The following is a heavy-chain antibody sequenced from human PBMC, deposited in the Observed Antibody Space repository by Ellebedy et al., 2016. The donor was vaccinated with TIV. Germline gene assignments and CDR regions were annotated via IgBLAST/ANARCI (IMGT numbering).Heavy chain of an antibody. D-gene: IGHD2-15*01. Sequence: ASVKVSCXASGYTFSNYYMHWVRQAPGQGLEWMGLMNPSDGRTIYAQKFRGRVTMTWDTSTNTIYMEVRSLRSDDTAVYYCARDRCRGGSCYSGAEDYWGQGTLVTVSS. CDR2: MNPSDGRT. CDR3: ARDRCRGGSCYSGAEDY. J-gene: IGHJ4*02. V-gene: IGHV1-46*01. CDR1: GYTFSNYY.